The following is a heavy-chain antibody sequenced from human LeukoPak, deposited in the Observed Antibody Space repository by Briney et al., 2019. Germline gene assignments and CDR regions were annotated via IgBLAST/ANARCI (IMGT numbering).Heavy chain of an antibody. CDR1: GFTFSSYA. CDR2: ISGSGGCT. J-gene: IGHJ4*02. CDR3: AKDREQLWLLGYFDY. Sequence: GGSLRLSCAASGFTFSSYAMSWVRQAPGKGLEWVSAISGSGGCTYFAYSVKGRFTISRDNSKKTLYLQMNSLRAEDTAVYYGAKDREQLWLLGYFDYWGQGTLVTVSS. V-gene: IGHV3-23*01. D-gene: IGHD5-18*01.